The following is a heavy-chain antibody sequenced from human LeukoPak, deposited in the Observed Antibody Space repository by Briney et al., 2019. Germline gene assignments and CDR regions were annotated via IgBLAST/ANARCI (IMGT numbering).Heavy chain of an antibody. CDR2: ISSSSSYI. Sequence: PGGSLRLSCAASAFTFSSYGMHWVRQAPGKGLEWVSSISSSSSYIYYADSVRGRFTISRDNAKNSLYLQMNSLRADDTAVYYCAMKAVPRPRLYDAFDFWGQGTVVTVSS. D-gene: IGHD2-2*02. CDR3: AMKAVPRPRLYDAFDF. CDR1: AFTFSSYG. V-gene: IGHV3-21*04. J-gene: IGHJ3*01.